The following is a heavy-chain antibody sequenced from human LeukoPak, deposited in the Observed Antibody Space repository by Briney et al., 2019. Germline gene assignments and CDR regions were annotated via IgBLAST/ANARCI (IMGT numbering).Heavy chain of an antibody. V-gene: IGHV4-61*02. D-gene: IGHD4-11*01. CDR1: GGSISSGSYY. Sequence: SETLPLTCTVSGGSISSGSYYWSWIRQPAGKGLEWIGRIYTSGSTNYNPSLKSRVTMSVDTSKNQFSLKLSSVTAADTAVYYCARGTTVIHYYYMDVWGKGTTVTVSS. CDR3: ARGTTVIHYYYMDV. J-gene: IGHJ6*03. CDR2: IYTSGST.